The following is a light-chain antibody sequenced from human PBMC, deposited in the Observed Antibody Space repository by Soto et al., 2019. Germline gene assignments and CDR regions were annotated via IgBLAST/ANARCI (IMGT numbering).Light chain of an antibody. Sequence: QSVLTQPPSASGSPGQSVTISCTGTFNDVGGYNYVSWYQQHPGKAPKVIIYEVYKRPSGVPDRFSGSKYGKTASLTVSGLQADDEADYYCSSYVGNNNLVFGGGTKLTVL. CDR2: EVY. CDR1: FNDVGGYNY. J-gene: IGLJ3*02. V-gene: IGLV2-8*01. CDR3: SSYVGNNNLV.